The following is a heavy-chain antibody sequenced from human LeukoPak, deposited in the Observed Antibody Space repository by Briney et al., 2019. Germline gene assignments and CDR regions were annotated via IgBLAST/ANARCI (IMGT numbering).Heavy chain of an antibody. J-gene: IGHJ4*02. CDR3: ARDSGSGWYYFDY. D-gene: IGHD6-19*01. V-gene: IGHV4-38-2*02. CDR1: GYSISSGYY. CDR2: IYHSGST. Sequence: TSETLSLTCTVSGYSISSGYYWGWIRQPPGKGLEWIGSIYHSGSTYYNPSLKSRVTISVDTSKNQFSLKLSSVTAADTAVYYCARDSGSGWYYFDYWGQGTLVTVSS.